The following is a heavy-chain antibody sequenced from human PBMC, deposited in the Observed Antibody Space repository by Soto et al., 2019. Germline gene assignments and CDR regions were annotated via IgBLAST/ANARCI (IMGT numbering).Heavy chain of an antibody. D-gene: IGHD4-17*01. J-gene: IGHJ6*03. CDR3: AKDQNDYGDNGYYYYYYMDV. CDR2: ISWNSGSI. Sequence: EVQLVESGGGLVQPGRSLRLSCAASGFTFDDYAMHWVRQAPGKGLEWVSGISWNSGSIGYADSVKGRFTISRDNAKNSLYLQMNSLRAEDTALYYCAKDQNDYGDNGYYYYYYMDVWGKGTTVTVSS. CDR1: GFTFDDYA. V-gene: IGHV3-9*01.